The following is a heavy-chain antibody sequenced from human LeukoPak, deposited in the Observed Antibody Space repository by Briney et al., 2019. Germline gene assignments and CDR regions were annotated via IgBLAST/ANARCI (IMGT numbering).Heavy chain of an antibody. V-gene: IGHV4-59*08. CDR3: ARXSPRIXXXXAPFEF. CDR1: GGSINNHY. CDR2: IHYTGTT. D-gene: IGHD1-14*01. Sequence: SETLSLTCIVSGGSINNHYWTWIRQTPGKGLEWIGDIHYTGTTKYNPSLKSRVTISIDTSKNQFSLELSSVTATDTAVYYCARXSPRIXXXXAPFEFWGQGALVTVSS. J-gene: IGHJ4*02.